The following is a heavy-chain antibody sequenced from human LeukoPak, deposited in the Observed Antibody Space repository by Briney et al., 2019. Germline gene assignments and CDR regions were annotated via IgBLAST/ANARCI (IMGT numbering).Heavy chain of an antibody. D-gene: IGHD3-10*01. CDR3: ARDMVRGVIIGADYYYYMDV. CDR2: ISSSSSYI. J-gene: IGHJ6*03. CDR1: GFTFSRYQ. Sequence: GGSLRLSCAASGFTFSRYQMNCVRQSPGKGLEGVSSISSSSSYIYYADSVKGRSTISRVHDKDSLYLQMNSLRAEDTAVYYCARDMVRGVIIGADYYYYMDVWGKGTTVTVSS. V-gene: IGHV3-21*01.